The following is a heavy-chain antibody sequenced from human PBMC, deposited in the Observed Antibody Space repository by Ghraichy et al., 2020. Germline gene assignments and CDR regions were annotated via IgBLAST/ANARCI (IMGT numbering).Heavy chain of an antibody. CDR3: AREAAIGSITFGGPYFDY. D-gene: IGHD3-16*01. V-gene: IGHV1-2*04. J-gene: IGHJ4*02. Sequence: ASVKVSCKASGYTFTGYYMHWVRQAPGQGLEWMGWINPNSGGTNYAQKFQGWVTMTRDTSISTAYMELSRLRSDDTAVYYCAREAAIGSITFGGPYFDYWGQGTLVTVSS. CDR1: GYTFTGYY. CDR2: INPNSGGT.